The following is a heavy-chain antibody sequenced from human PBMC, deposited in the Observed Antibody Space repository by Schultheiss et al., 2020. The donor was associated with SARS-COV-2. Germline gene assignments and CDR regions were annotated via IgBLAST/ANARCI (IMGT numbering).Heavy chain of an antibody. Sequence: GSLRLSCTVSGGSISSYYWSWIRQPPGKGLEWIGYIYYSGSTNYNPSLKSRVTISVDTSKNQFSLKLSSVTAADTAVYYCARGGYSSSPGFDYWGQGTLVTVSS. CDR3: ARGGYSSSPGFDY. D-gene: IGHD6-13*01. CDR1: GGSISSYY. V-gene: IGHV4-59*01. J-gene: IGHJ4*02. CDR2: IYYSGST.